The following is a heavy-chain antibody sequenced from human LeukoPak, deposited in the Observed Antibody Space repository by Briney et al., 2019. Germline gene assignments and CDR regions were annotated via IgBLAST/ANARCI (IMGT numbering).Heavy chain of an antibody. D-gene: IGHD3-10*01. V-gene: IGHV4-4*07. CDR1: GGSISSYY. CDR3: ARALDWGSLWFGEWGAFDI. CDR2: IYTSGST. Sequence: SETLSLTCTVSGGSISSYYWSWIRQPAGKGLEWIGRIYTSGSTNYNPSLKSRVTMSVDTSKNQFSLKLSSVTAADTAVYYCARALDWGSLWFGEWGAFDIWGQGTMVTVSS. J-gene: IGHJ3*02.